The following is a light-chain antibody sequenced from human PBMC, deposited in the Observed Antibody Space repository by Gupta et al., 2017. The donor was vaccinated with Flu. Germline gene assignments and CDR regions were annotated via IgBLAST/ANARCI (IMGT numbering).Light chain of an antibody. V-gene: IGKV3D-20*01. CDR1: QSVRSNY. J-gene: IGKJ1*01. CDR3: HQDGNSPRT. Sequence: ELVLTQSPATLSLSPGDRATLSCGASQSVRSNYLAWYQQKPGRAPRLLIYDASRRAAGIPDRFSGSGSGTDFTLTISRLEPEDFAVYYCHQDGNSPRTFGQGTRVEIK. CDR2: DAS.